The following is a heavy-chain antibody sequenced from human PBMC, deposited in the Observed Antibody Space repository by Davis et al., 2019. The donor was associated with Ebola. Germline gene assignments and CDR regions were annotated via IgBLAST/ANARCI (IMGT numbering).Heavy chain of an antibody. CDR1: GYSIGSGYH. V-gene: IGHV4-38-2*02. J-gene: IGHJ4*02. D-gene: IGHD6-19*01. CDR3: ARLEAVAGLAY. CDR2: IYHSGTT. Sequence: SETLSLTCTVSGYSIGSGYHWGWIRQSPGKGLEWIGSIYHSGTTYYNSSLKSRVSISIDSPINQFSLKLSSVTAADTAVYYCARLEAVAGLAYWGQGTLVSVSS.